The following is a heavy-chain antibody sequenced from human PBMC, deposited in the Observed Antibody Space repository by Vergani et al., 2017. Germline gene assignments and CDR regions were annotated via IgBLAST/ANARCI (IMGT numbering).Heavy chain of an antibody. V-gene: IGHV4-38-2*02. CDR3: VRDLYSRGPFDV. CDR1: GVSITRGNY. J-gene: IGHJ4*03. CDR2: VFHLGTV. D-gene: IGHD3-22*01. Sequence: QVQLQESGPGLLKTSETLSLTCNVSGVSITRGNYWGWVRQSPGTGLVWIASVFHLGTVYYNPSLRSRVSISIDAYNVLSLRLQSVTAADTAVYFCVRDLYSRGPFDVCGQGSLVTVSS.